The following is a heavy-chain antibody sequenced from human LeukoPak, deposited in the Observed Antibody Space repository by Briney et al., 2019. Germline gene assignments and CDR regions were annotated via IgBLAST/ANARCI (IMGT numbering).Heavy chain of an antibody. CDR1: GYNFTNHW. V-gene: IGHV5-51*01. CDR3: ARHSDVPLDL. Sequence: GESLKISCKASGYNFTNHWVALVRQRPGEGLEWMVIIWTDDSDTRYSPSFQGLVTISVDKSIGTAHLQWRSLNASDTALYFCARHSDVPLDLWGQGTLVIVSS. D-gene: IGHD6-6*01. CDR2: IWTDDSDT. J-gene: IGHJ5*02.